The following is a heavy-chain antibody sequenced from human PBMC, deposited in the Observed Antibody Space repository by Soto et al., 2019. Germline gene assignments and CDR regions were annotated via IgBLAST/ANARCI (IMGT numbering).Heavy chain of an antibody. V-gene: IGHV1-58*01. J-gene: IGHJ3*02. D-gene: IGHD3-10*01. CDR3: AADRAGLWFGEPRDAFDI. Sequence: ASVKVSCKASGFTFTSSAVQWVRQARGQRLEWIGWIVVGSGNTNYAQKFQERVTITRDMSTSTAYMELSSLRSEDTAVYYCAADRAGLWFGEPRDAFDIWGQGTMVTVSS. CDR1: GFTFTSSA. CDR2: IVVGSGNT.